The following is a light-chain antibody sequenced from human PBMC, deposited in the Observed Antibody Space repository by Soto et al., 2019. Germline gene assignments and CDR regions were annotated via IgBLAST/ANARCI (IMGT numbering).Light chain of an antibody. CDR3: QQYSVWPPFI. CDR1: QNVPTN. V-gene: IGKV3-15*01. CDR2: RAS. J-gene: IGKJ2*01. Sequence: EIVLTQSPATLSVSPGDVATLSCRASQNVPTNLAWYQQVPGQPPRLLIYRASTRASGIPARFNASGAGTEFTLTITSLQPEDFAIYYCQQYSVWPPFIFGQGTKLEIK.